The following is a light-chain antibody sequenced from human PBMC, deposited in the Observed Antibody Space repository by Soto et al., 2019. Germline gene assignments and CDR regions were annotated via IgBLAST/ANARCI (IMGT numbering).Light chain of an antibody. CDR1: QSISRN. V-gene: IGKV3-15*01. CDR2: GAS. Sequence: EIVMTQSPATLSLSPGERATLSCRASQSISRNLAWYQQKPGQAPRLLIYGASNRATGIPSRFSGSGSGTELPLTISSLHSEDFAVYYCQQYNDWPRTFGQGTKVEIQ. CDR3: QQYNDWPRT. J-gene: IGKJ1*01.